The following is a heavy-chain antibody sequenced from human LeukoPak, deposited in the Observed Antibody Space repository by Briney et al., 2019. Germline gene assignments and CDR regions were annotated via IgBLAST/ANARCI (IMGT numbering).Heavy chain of an antibody. CDR2: ISYDGSNK. V-gene: IGHV3-30*04. J-gene: IGHJ4*02. D-gene: IGHD3-10*01. CDR1: GFTFSSYP. Sequence: GGSLTLSCTASGFTFSSYPMHWVRQAPGKGLEWVAVISYDGSNKYYADSVKCLFTISRDNSKNTLSLQMNSLRAEYAAGYSCARDLGDWGYWGQGTLVTVSS. CDR3: ARDLGDWGY.